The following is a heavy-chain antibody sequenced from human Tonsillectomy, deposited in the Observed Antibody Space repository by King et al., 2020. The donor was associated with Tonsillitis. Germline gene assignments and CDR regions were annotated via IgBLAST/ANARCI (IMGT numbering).Heavy chain of an antibody. CDR1: GFTFDDYA. V-gene: IGHV3-9*01. D-gene: IGHD6-6*01. CDR3: AKDIYSSLSGWYFAL. CDR2: VSWNSGSI. Sequence: VQLVESGGGLVQPGRSLRLSCAASGFTFDDYAMHWVRQAPGKGLEWVSGVSWNSGSIGYADSVKGRFTISRDNAKNSLYMQMNSLRAEDTSFYSRAKDIYSSLSGWYFALWGRGTLVTVSS. J-gene: IGHJ2*01.